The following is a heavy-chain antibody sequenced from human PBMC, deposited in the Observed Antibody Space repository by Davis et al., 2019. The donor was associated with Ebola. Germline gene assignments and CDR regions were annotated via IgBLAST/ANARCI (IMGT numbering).Heavy chain of an antibody. CDR1: GGTFSSYA. Sequence: SVKVSCKASGGTFSSYAISWVRQAPGQGLEWMGRIIPILGIANYAQKFQGRVTITADKSTSTAYMELSSLRSEDTAVYYCARDLGGVIVKGDAFDIWGQGTIVTVSS. J-gene: IGHJ3*02. CDR2: IIPILGIA. D-gene: IGHD3-16*02. CDR3: ARDLGGVIVKGDAFDI. V-gene: IGHV1-69*04.